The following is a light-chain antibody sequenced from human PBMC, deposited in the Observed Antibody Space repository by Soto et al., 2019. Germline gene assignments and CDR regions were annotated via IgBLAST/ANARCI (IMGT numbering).Light chain of an antibody. J-gene: IGLJ2*01. CDR3: CSYAGSFDVV. V-gene: IGLV2-11*01. CDR2: DVT. Sequence: QSALTQPRSVSGSPGQSVTISCTGTSSDVSYYDYVSWYQQHPGRAPKLMIYDVTQRPSGVPDRFSGSKSGNTASLTISGLQAEDVADYYCCSYAGSFDVVFGGGTKLTVL. CDR1: SSDVSYYDY.